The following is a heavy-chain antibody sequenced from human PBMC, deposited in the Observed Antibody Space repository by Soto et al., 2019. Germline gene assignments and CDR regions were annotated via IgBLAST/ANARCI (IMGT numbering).Heavy chain of an antibody. D-gene: IGHD1-7*01. V-gene: IGHV3-30*18. CDR2: ITYDGSNK. CDR1: GFNFDNYG. CDR3: AKDRVGGTFYTPLGF. Sequence: LRPSCQASGFNFDNYGMHWVRQAPGKGLEWVAVITYDGSNKYYADSVKGRFTISRDNSKNTLSLHLNTLKPEDTAVYHCAKDRVGGTFYTPLGFWGQGTLVTVSS. J-gene: IGHJ4*02.